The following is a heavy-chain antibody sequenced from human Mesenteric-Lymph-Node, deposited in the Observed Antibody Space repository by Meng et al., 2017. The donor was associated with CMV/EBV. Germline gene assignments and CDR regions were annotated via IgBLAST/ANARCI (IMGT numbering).Heavy chain of an antibody. D-gene: IGHD2-2*01. V-gene: IGHV1-2*06. J-gene: IGHJ4*02. CDR2: INSNTGGT. CDR1: YTVTGYY. CDR3: ARGRYCSSTSCYPFDY. Sequence: YTVTGYYMHWVRQAPGQGLEWLGRINSNTGGTNYAQKFQGRVTMTRDTSISTAYMELSRLTSDDTAVYYCARGRYCSSTSCYPFDYWGQGALVTVSS.